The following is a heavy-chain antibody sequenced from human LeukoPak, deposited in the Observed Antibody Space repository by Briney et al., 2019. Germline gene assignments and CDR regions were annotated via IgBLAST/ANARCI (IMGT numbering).Heavy chain of an antibody. D-gene: IGHD2-15*01. Sequence: GGSLRLSCAASGLTVSIYTMHWVRQASGKGVEWVALISYDGTNKYYADSVKGRFTISRDNSKSTRYLQMNSLRAEDTAVYYCARAVGDCSGGSCYSELDYWGQGALVTVSS. CDR1: GLTVSIYT. CDR3: ARAVGDCSGGSCYSELDY. CDR2: ISYDGTNK. J-gene: IGHJ4*02. V-gene: IGHV3-30*01.